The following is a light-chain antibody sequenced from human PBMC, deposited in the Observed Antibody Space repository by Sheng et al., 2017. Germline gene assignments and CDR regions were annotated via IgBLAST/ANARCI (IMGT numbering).Light chain of an antibody. CDR2: GAS. CDR1: QSVSSN. Sequence: EIVLTQSPATLSLSPGERATLSCRASQSVSSNYLAWYQQKPGQAPRLLIYGASTRATGIPARFSGSGSGTEFTLTISSLQSEDFAVYYCQQYNNWPQGTFGPGTKVDIK. J-gene: IGKJ3*01. CDR3: QQYNNWPQGT. V-gene: IGKV3-15*01.